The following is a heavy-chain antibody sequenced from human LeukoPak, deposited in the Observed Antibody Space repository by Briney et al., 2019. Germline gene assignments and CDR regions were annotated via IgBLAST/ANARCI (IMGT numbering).Heavy chain of an antibody. J-gene: IGHJ4*02. D-gene: IGHD3-22*01. V-gene: IGHV1-8*01. CDR2: MNPNSGNT. Sequence: ASAKVSCKASGYTFTSYDINWVRQATGQGLEWMGWMNPNSGNTGYAQKFRGRVTMTRNTTISTAYMELSSLRSEDTAVYYCAVFDSSGYYWADYWGQGTLVTVSS. CDR1: GYTFTSYD. CDR3: AVFDSSGYYWADY.